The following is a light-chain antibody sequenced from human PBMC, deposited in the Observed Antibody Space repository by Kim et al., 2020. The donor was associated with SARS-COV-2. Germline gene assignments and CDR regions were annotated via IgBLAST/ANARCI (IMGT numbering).Light chain of an antibody. CDR2: GAS. CDR3: QHYNNWPPET. Sequence: EIVMTQSPATLSVSPGERATLSCRASQSVGSNLAWYQQKPGQAPRLLISGASTRATGIPARFSGSGSGTEFTLTINSLQSEDFAVYYCQHYNNWPPETFGQGTKLEI. J-gene: IGKJ2*01. V-gene: IGKV3-15*01. CDR1: QSVGSN.